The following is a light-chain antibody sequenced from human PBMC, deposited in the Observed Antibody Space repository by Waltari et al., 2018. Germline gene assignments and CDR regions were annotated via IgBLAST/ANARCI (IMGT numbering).Light chain of an antibody. V-gene: IGLV2-14*03. Sequence: QSALTQPASVSGSPGQSITISCTGTSSDVGGYDYVSWYQQHPGKAPNLILYDVSNRPLELSHRFSGSKSGNTASLTISGLQADDEAEYYCGSYTSSTTLAFGTGTKVTVL. CDR2: DVS. CDR3: GSYTSSTTLA. CDR1: SSDVGGYDY. J-gene: IGLJ1*01.